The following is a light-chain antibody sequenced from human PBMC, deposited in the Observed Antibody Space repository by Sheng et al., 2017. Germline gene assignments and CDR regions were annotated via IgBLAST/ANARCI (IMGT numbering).Light chain of an antibody. V-gene: IGKV3-11*01. CDR1: RSVSTN. Sequence: ETVMTQSLVTLSVSPGERATLSCWASRSVSTNLAWYQQKPGQAPRLLIYDASNRATGIPARFSGSGSGTDFTLTISSLEPEDFAVYYCQQRSNWYTFGQGTKLEIK. J-gene: IGKJ2*01. CDR3: QQRSNWYT. CDR2: DAS.